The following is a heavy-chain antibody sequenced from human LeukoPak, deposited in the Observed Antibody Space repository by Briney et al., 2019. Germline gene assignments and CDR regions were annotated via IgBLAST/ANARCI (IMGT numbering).Heavy chain of an antibody. CDR3: ARGLMMAVAGRGEFHY. CDR2: IYYSGST. CDR1: GGSISSYY. Sequence: NPSETLSLTCTVSGGSISSYYWSWIPQPPGKGLEWIGYIYYSGSTNYNPSLKSRVTISVDTSKNQFSLKLSSVTAADTAVYYCARGLMMAVAGRGEFHYWGQGTLVTVSS. J-gene: IGHJ4*02. D-gene: IGHD6-13*01. V-gene: IGHV4-59*01.